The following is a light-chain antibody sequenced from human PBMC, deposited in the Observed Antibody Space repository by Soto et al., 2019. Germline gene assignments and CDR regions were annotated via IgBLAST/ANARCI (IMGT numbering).Light chain of an antibody. Sequence: DIQMTQSPSSLSASVGDRVPITCRASQSISSYLNWYQQKPGKAPKFLIYDASSLESGVPSRFSGSGSGTEFTLTISNLQPDDLATYYGQQYNSYSPRTFGQGTKVEIK. CDR1: QSISSY. CDR2: DAS. CDR3: QQYNSYSPRT. V-gene: IGKV1-5*01. J-gene: IGKJ1*01.